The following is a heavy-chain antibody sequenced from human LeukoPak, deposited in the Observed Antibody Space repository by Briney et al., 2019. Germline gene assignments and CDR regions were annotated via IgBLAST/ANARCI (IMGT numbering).Heavy chain of an antibody. J-gene: IGHJ4*02. V-gene: IGHV4-4*02. CDR2: IYHSGST. CDR1: GGSISSSNW. CDR3: ASYCGGDCPKGFDY. D-gene: IGHD2-21*02. Sequence: SGTLSLTCAVSGGSISSSNWWSWVRQPPGKGLEWIGEIYHSGSTNYNPSLKSRVTISVDKSKNQFSLKLSSVTAADTAVYYCASYCGGDCPKGFDYWGQGTLVTVSS.